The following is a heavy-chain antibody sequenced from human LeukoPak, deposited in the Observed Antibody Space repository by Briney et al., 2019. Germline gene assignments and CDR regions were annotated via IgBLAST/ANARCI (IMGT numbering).Heavy chain of an antibody. V-gene: IGHV1-8*02. CDR2: MNPNSGNT. D-gene: IGHD4-23*01. J-gene: IGHJ5*02. CDR1: GGTLSSYD. Sequence: ASVKVSCKASGGTLSSYDINWVRQATGQGLEWMGWMNPNSGNTGYAQKFQGRVTMTRDTSISTAYMELSSLRSEDTAVYFCARSNYGGKRWFDPWGQGTLVIVSS. CDR3: ARSNYGGKRWFDP.